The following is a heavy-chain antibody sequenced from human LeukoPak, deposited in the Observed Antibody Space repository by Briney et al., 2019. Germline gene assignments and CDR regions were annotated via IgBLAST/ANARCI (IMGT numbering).Heavy chain of an antibody. J-gene: IGHJ4*02. Sequence: ASVKVSCKASGYTFTSYAMHWVRQAPGQRLEWMGWINAGNGNTKYSQKFQGRVTITRDTSASTAYMELSSLQSEDTAVYYCAREGTHYDSSGFYYGGFDYWGQGTLVTVSS. V-gene: IGHV1-3*01. CDR3: AREGTHYDSSGFYYGGFDY. CDR2: INAGNGNT. CDR1: GYTFTSYA. D-gene: IGHD3-22*01.